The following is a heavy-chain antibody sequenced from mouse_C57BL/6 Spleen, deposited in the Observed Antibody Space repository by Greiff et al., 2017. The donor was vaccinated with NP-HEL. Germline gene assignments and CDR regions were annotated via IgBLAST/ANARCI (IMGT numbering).Heavy chain of an antibody. CDR3: ARRGYYGSSRDFDD. CDR2: IDPSDSYT. J-gene: IGHJ2*01. D-gene: IGHD1-1*01. Sequence: QVQLQQPGAELVMPGASVKLSCKASGYTFTSYWMHWVKQRPGQGLEWIGEIDPSDSYTNYNQKFKGKSTLTVDKSSSTAYMQLSSLTSEDSAVYYCARRGYYGSSRDFDDWGQGTTLTVSS. V-gene: IGHV1-69*01. CDR1: GYTFTSYW.